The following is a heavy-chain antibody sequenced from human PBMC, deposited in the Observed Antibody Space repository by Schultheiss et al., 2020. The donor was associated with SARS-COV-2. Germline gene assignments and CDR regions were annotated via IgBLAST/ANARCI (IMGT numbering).Heavy chain of an antibody. CDR1: GFSFSSYS. CDR3: ARNPGYSSSWRVPREEAFDI. V-gene: IGHV3-48*04. Sequence: GGSLRLSCAASGFSFSSYSMNWVRQAPGKGLEWVSYISSGTNTIYYADSVKGRFTISRDNAKNSLYLQMNSLRAEDTAVYYCARNPGYSSSWRVPREEAFDIWGQGTMVTVSS. D-gene: IGHD6-6*01. CDR2: ISSGTNTI. J-gene: IGHJ3*02.